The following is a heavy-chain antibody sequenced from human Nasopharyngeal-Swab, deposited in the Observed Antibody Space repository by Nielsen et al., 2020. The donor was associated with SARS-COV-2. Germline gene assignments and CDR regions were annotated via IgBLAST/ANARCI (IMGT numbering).Heavy chain of an antibody. CDR3: ARELSSPRPDCSTSCQGWFDP. V-gene: IGHV4-34*01. CDR1: GGSFSGYY. J-gene: IGHJ5*02. CDR2: INHSGST. Sequence: SETLSLTCAVYGGSFSGYYWSWIRQPPGKGLEWIGEINHSGSTNYNPSLKSRVTISVDTSKNQFSLKLSSVTAADTAVYYCARELSSPRPDCSTSCQGWFDPWGQGTLVTVSS. D-gene: IGHD2-2*01.